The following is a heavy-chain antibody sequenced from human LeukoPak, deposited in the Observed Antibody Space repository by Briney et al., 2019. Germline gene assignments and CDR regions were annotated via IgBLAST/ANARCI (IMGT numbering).Heavy chain of an antibody. CDR1: GFTFSKHW. J-gene: IGHJ4*02. CDR3: TRGRGYSYGWIGEKLLDY. V-gene: IGHV3-74*01. D-gene: IGHD5-18*01. CDR2: INSDGSST. Sequence: GGSLRLSCAASGFTFSKHWMHWVRQAPGKGLVWASRINSDGSSTTYADSVKGRFTISRDNAKNTLYLQMNSLKTEDTAVYYCTRGRGYSYGWIGEKLLDYWGQGTLVTVSS.